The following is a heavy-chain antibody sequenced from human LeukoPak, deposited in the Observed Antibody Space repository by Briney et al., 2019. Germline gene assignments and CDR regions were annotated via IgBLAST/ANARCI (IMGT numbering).Heavy chain of an antibody. CDR1: GFTFSSYS. V-gene: IGHV3-21*01. D-gene: IGHD2-21*02. Sequence: GGSLRLSCAASGFTFSSYSMNWVRQAPGKGLEWVSSISSSSSYICYADSVKGRFTISRDNAKNSLYLQMNSLRAEDTAVYYCARGMVTPLGYYYYGMDVWGQGTTVTVSS. CDR3: ARGMVTPLGYYYYGMDV. CDR2: ISSSSSYI. J-gene: IGHJ6*02.